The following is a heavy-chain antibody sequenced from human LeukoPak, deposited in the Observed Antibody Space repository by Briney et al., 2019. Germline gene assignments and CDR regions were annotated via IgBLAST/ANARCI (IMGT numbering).Heavy chain of an antibody. CDR2: ISSSGSAI. CDR1: GFTFSSYE. D-gene: IGHD3-10*01. Sequence: GGSLRLSCAASGFTFSSYEMNWVRQAPGKGLEWVSYISSSGSAIYYADSVKGRFTISRDNAKNSLYLQMNSLRAEDTAVYYCAREQYGSGSYSYCGMDVWGQGTTVTVSS. CDR3: AREQYGSGSYSYCGMDV. V-gene: IGHV3-48*03. J-gene: IGHJ6*02.